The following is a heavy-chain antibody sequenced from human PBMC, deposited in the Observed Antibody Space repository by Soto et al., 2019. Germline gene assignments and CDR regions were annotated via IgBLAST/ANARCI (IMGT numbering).Heavy chain of an antibody. Sequence: PGGSLSLSCAASGFTFSSYSMNWVRQAPGKGLEWVSSISSSSSYIYYADSVKGRFTISRDNAKNSLYLQMNSLRAEDTAVYYCARVSSGYYGMDVWXQGTTVNVS. V-gene: IGHV3-21*01. J-gene: IGHJ6*02. CDR1: GFTFSSYS. CDR2: ISSSSSYI. CDR3: ARVSSGYYGMDV. D-gene: IGHD6-25*01.